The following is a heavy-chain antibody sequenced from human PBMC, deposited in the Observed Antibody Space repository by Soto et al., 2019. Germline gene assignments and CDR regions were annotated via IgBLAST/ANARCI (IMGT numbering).Heavy chain of an antibody. CDR2: IWYDGSNK. CDR1: GFTFSSYG. D-gene: IGHD1-26*01. J-gene: IGHJ4*02. CDR3: ARDNGSYTPKGFFDY. Sequence: GGSLRLSCAASGFTFSSYGMHWVRQAPGKGLEWVAVIWYDGSNKYYADSGKGRFTISRDNSKNTLYMQMNSLRAEDTVVYYGARDNGSYTPKGFFDYWGQGTLVTVSS. V-gene: IGHV3-33*01.